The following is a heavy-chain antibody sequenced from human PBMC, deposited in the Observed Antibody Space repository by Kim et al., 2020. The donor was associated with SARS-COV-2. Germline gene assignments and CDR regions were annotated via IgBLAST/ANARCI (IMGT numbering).Heavy chain of an antibody. CDR2: ISNSGST. Sequence: SETLSLTCTVSGASISTYHWSWIRQPPGKGLEWIGYISNSGSTHYNPSLRSRVTISVDTSKNQFSLMLISVTAADTAVYYCARRGWYSDIWGRGTLVTVSS. D-gene: IGHD2-15*01. CDR3: ARRGWYSDI. CDR1: GASISTYH. J-gene: IGHJ2*01. V-gene: IGHV4-59*08.